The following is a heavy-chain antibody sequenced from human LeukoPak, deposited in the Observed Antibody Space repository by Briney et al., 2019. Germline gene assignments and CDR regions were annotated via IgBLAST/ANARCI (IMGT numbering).Heavy chain of an antibody. CDR1: GGSITSHNW. CDR3: ASHLAVSGTRGFDY. D-gene: IGHD1-1*01. J-gene: IGHJ4*02. CDR2: IYHGGNT. Sequence: SGTLSLTCAVSGGSITSHNWWSWVRQTPGEGLEWTGEIYHGGNTHYNTSLESRVTMSVDKSRNQFSLNLYSVTAADTAVYYCASHLAVSGTRGFDYWGQGILVTVSS. V-gene: IGHV4-4*02.